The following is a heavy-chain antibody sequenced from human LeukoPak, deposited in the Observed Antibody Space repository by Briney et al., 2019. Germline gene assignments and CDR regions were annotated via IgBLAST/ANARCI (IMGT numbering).Heavy chain of an antibody. CDR3: ARNGAPGATQSGHPIDY. CDR2: ISGSGGST. Sequence: PGGSLRLSCAASGFTFSSYAMSWVRQAPGKGLEWVSAISGSGGSTYYADSVKGRVTVSRDNSKNTLYLQMNSLRAEDTAVYYCARNGAPGATQSGHPIDYWGQGTLVTVSS. D-gene: IGHD1-26*01. J-gene: IGHJ4*02. V-gene: IGHV3-23*01. CDR1: GFTFSSYA.